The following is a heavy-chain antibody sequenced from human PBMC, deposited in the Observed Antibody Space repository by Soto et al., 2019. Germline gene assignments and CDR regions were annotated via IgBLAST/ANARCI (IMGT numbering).Heavy chain of an antibody. CDR3: ARHLREWYYDFWSGYSRKKDFDY. CDR1: GGSISSSSYY. J-gene: IGHJ4*02. D-gene: IGHD3-3*01. Sequence: SETLSLTCTVSGGSISSSSYYWGWIRQPPGKGLEWIGSIYYSGSTYYNPSLKSRVTISVDTSKNQFSLKLSSVTAADTAVYYCARHLREWYYDFWSGYSRKKDFDYWGQGTLVTVSS. CDR2: IYYSGST. V-gene: IGHV4-39*01.